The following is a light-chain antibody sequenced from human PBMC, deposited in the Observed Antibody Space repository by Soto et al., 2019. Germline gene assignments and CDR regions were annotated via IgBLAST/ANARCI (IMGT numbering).Light chain of an antibody. CDR1: SGHSSYA. CDR3: QTWGAGTLV. V-gene: IGLV4-69*01. Sequence: QLVLTQSPSASASLGASVKLTCTLSSGHSSYAIAWHQQQPEKGPRYLMKLHSDGGHTKGDGIPDRFSGSSSGTERYLTISSLQSEDEADYYGQTWGAGTLVFGGGTQLTVL. CDR2: LHSDGGH. J-gene: IGLJ2*01.